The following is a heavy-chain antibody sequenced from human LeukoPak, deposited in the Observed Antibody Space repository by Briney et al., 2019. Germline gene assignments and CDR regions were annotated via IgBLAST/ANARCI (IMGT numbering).Heavy chain of an antibody. CDR1: GFTFSSYI. Sequence: PGGSLRLSCAASGFTFSSYIMNWVRQAPGKGLEWVSSISSSSSYIYYADSVKGRFTISRDNAKNSLYLQMNSLRAEDTAVYYCASEIAVAGTGDYWGQGTLVTVSS. J-gene: IGHJ4*02. V-gene: IGHV3-21*01. CDR2: ISSSSSYI. CDR3: ASEIAVAGTGDY. D-gene: IGHD6-19*01.